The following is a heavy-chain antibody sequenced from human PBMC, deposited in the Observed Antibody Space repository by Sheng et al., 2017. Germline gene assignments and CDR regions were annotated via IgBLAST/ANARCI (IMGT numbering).Heavy chain of an antibody. J-gene: IGHJ4*02. CDR1: GGSFSGYY. CDR2: INHSGST. Sequence: QVQLQQWGAGLLKPSETLSLTCAVYGGSFSGYYWSWIRQPPGKGLEWIGEINHSGSTNYNPSLKSRVTISVDTSKNQFSLKLSSVTAADTAVYYCASSGYSGYLFHRLNFDYWGQGTLVTVSS. D-gene: IGHD5-12*01. V-gene: IGHV4-34*01. CDR3: ASSGYSGYLFHRLNFDY.